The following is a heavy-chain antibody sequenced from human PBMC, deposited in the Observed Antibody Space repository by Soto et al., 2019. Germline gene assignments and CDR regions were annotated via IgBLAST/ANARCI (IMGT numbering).Heavy chain of an antibody. CDR1: GYTFTGYY. Sequence: QVQLVQSGAEVKKPGASVKVSCKASGYTFTGYYMHWVRQAPGQGLEWMGWINPNSGGTNYAQKFQGWVTMTRDTSLSTAYMELSRLISDDTAVYYCARGFAVAARPFDYWGQGTLVTVSS. CDR3: ARGFAVAARPFDY. V-gene: IGHV1-2*04. D-gene: IGHD6-6*01. CDR2: INPNSGGT. J-gene: IGHJ4*02.